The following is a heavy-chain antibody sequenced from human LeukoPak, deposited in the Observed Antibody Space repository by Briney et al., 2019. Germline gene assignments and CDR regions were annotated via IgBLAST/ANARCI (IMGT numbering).Heavy chain of an antibody. D-gene: IGHD3-9*01. J-gene: IGHJ5*02. V-gene: IGHV3-9*01. Sequence: GGSLTLSCAASGFNFDYYAMHWVRLVPGKGLEWVAGITWNSDSTGYGDSVKGRFIISRDNAQNSLYLEMSSLRAEDTAFYYCAKGLYYDILTGNWFDPWGQGTLVTVSS. CDR2: ITWNSDST. CDR3: AKGLYYDILTGNWFDP. CDR1: GFNFDYYA.